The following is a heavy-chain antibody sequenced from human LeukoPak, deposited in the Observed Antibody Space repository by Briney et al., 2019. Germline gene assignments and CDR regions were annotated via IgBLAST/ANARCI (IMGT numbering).Heavy chain of an antibody. CDR3: ATGGYFDL. V-gene: IGHV3-48*02. J-gene: IGHJ2*01. CDR1: GFTFSSYS. CDR2: ISSTSSTI. Sequence: GGSLRLSCAASGFTFSSYSMYWVRQAPGKGLEWVSYISSTSSTIYYADSVKGRFTISRDNAKNSLYLQMHSLRDGDTAVYYCATGGYFDLWGRGTLVTVSS.